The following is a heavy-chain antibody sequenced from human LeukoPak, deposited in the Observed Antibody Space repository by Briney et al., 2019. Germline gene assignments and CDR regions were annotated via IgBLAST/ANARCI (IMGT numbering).Heavy chain of an antibody. CDR1: GGSISSYY. CDR2: IYYSGST. Sequence: PSETLSLTCTVSGGSISSYYWSWIRQPPGKGLEWIGYIYYSGSTNYNPSLKSRVTISVDTSKNQFSRNLSSMTAADTAVYYCARELGYYGMDVWGQGTTVTVSS. CDR3: ARELGYYGMDV. D-gene: IGHD7-27*01. J-gene: IGHJ6*02. V-gene: IGHV4-59*12.